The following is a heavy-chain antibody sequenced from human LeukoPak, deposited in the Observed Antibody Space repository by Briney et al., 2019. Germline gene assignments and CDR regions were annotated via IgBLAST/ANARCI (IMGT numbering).Heavy chain of an antibody. D-gene: IGHD5-12*01. V-gene: IGHV3-30*02. Sequence: PGGSLRLSCAASGFTFSNYCIHWVRQAPGKGLEWVAFIRYDGSNKYYADSVKGRFPISRENSKSTLYLQINSLSAEDTAVYYCAKDHDLGCSGYGRAGDFDYWGQGALVTVSS. J-gene: IGHJ4*02. CDR1: GFTFSNYC. CDR2: IRYDGSNK. CDR3: AKDHDLGCSGYGRAGDFDY.